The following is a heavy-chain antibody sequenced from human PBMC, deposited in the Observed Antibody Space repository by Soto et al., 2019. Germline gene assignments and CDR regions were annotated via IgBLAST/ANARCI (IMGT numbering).Heavy chain of an antibody. CDR3: ARIAEYYYGSGSYPRGFEP. CDR2: IDWDDDK. CDR1: GFSLSTSGMC. D-gene: IGHD3-10*01. Sequence: SGPTLVNPTQTLTLTCTFSGFSLSTSGMCVSWIRQPPGKALEWLALIDWDDDKYYSTSLKTRLTISKDTSKNQVVPTMTNMDPVDTATYYCARIAEYYYGSGSYPRGFEPWGQGTLVTVSS. V-gene: IGHV2-70*01. J-gene: IGHJ5*02.